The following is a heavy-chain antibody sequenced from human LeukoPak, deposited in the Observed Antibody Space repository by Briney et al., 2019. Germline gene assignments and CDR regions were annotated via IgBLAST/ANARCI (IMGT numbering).Heavy chain of an antibody. CDR2: IYYSGST. J-gene: IGHJ3*02. CDR3: ASDRGGRIDSRDAFDI. CDR1: GGSISSSSYY. V-gene: IGHV4-61*01. Sequence: SETLSLTCTVSGGSISSSSYYWSWIRQPPGKGLEWIGYIYYSGSTNYNPSLKSRVTISVDTSKNQFSLKLSSVTAADTAVYYCASDRGGRIDSRDAFDIWGQGTMVTVSS. D-gene: IGHD3-22*01.